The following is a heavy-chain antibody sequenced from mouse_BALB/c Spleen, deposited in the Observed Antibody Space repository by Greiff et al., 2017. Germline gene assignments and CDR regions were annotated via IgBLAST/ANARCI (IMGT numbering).Heavy chain of an antibody. V-gene: IGHV2-9*02. CDR2: IWAGGST. CDR3: AREWNGDYTYDVGFDY. D-gene: IGHD2-14*01. J-gene: IGHJ2*01. CDR1: GFSLTSYG. Sequence: VKLMESGPGLVAPSQSLSITCTVSGFSLTSYGVHWVRQPPGKGLEWLGVIWAGGSTNYNSALMSRLSISKDNSKSQVFLKMNSLQTDDTAMYYCAREWNGDYTYDVGFDYWGQGTTLTVSS.